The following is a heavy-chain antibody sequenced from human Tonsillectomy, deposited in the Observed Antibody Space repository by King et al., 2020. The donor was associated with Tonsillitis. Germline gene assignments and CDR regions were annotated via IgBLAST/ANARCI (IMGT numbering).Heavy chain of an antibody. V-gene: IGHV4-59*01. CDR2: IYYSGST. J-gene: IGHJ4*02. CDR1: GGSISSYY. D-gene: IGHD2-15*01. CDR3: ARLGYCSGCSCYPVS. Sequence: VQLQESGPGLVKPSETLSLTCTVSGGSISSYYWSWIRQPPGKGLEWIGYIYYSGSTNYNPSLKSRVTISVDTSKNQFSLKLSSVTAADTAVYYCARLGYCSGCSCYPVSWGQGTLVTVSS.